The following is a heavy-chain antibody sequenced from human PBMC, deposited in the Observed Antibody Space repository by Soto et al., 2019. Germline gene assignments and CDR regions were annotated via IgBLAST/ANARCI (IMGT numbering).Heavy chain of an antibody. CDR3: AIAGGSYFDS. Sequence: GGSLRLSCAASGCTFSCHCLTWVRKAPGKGLEWVGRTRNKANRYTTEYAASEKGRFTISRDDSKNSLYLQMHSLKTEDTAVYYCAIAGGSYFDSWAQGTLVPVSS. V-gene: IGHV3-72*01. J-gene: IGHJ4*02. CDR1: GCTFSCHC. CDR2: TRNKANRYTT. D-gene: IGHD1-26*01.